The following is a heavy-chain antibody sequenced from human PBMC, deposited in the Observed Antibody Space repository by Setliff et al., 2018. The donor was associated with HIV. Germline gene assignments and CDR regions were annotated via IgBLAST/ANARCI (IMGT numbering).Heavy chain of an antibody. D-gene: IGHD3-22*01. V-gene: IGHV4-4*09. CDR2: IYTSGST. Sequence: SETLSLTCTVSGGSISSYYWSWIRQPPGKGLEWIGYIYTSGSTNYNPSLKSRVTISLDTSKNQFSLKLTSVTAADTAVYYCARGLSFYDPGGFDYWGQGTLVTVSS. CDR1: GGSISSYY. J-gene: IGHJ4*02. CDR3: ARGLSFYDPGGFDY.